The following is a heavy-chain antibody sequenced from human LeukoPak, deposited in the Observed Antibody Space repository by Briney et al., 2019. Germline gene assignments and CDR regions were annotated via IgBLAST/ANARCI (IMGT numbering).Heavy chain of an antibody. J-gene: IGHJ4*02. CDR2: IRSSSSYI. D-gene: IGHD2-2*03. V-gene: IGHV3-21*01. CDR3: ASGYCSSTSCYSYYFDY. CDR1: GFTFSSYS. Sequence: GGSLRLSCAASGFTFSSYSMNWVRQAPGNGLEWVSSIRSSSSYIYYADSVKGRFTISRDNAKNSLYLQMNSLRAEDTAVYYCASGYCSSTSCYSYYFDYWGQGTLVTVSS.